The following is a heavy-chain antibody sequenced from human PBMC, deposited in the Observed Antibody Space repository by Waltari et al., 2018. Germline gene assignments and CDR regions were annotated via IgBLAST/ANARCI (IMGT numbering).Heavy chain of an antibody. J-gene: IGHJ6*03. CDR2: ST. Sequence: STSYNPSLKSRVTMSVDTSKNQFSLKLSSVTAADTAVYYCARGGYYYYYYMDVWGKGTTVTVSS. CDR3: ARGGYYYYYYMDV. V-gene: IGHV4-4*07.